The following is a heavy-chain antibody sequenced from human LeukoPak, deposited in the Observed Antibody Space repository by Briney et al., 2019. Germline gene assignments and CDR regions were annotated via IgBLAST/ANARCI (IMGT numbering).Heavy chain of an antibody. Sequence: GGSLSLFCAASGFTFASYGVSWVRQAPGEGLEWLSFITINGGRTSYADSVEGRFTISRDNPRNTLYMQMNSLRDEDTAVYYCAIMHGYYDGTGYWVQWGQGTLVTVSS. J-gene: IGHJ1*01. CDR1: GFTFASYG. V-gene: IGHV3-23*01. CDR2: ITINGGRT. D-gene: IGHD3-22*01. CDR3: AIMHGYYDGTGYWVQ.